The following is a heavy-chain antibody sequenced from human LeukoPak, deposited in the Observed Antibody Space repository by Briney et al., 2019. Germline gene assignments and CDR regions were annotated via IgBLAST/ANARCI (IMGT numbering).Heavy chain of an antibody. J-gene: IGHJ4*02. CDR3: ARAYCVGDCTVLHIYFDN. V-gene: IGHV4-59*01. CDR2: IYYSGST. Sequence: PSETLSLTCTVSGGYIGSYYWSWIRQPPGKGLEWIGYIYYSGSTNYNPSLKSRVTISVDTSKNQFSLKLSSVTAADTAVYYCARAYCVGDCTVLHIYFDNWGQGTLVTVSS. D-gene: IGHD2-21*02. CDR1: GGYIGSYY.